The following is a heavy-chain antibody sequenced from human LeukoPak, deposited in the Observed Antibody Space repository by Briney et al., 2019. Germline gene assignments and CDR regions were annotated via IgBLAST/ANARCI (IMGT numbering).Heavy chain of an antibody. CDR1: GFTFSSYA. D-gene: IGHD3-9*01. V-gene: IGHV3-30-3*01. Sequence: GRSLRLSCAASGFTFSSYAMHWVRQAPGKGLEWVAVISYDGSNKYYADSVKGRFTISRDNSKNTLYLQMNSLRAEDTAVYYCASGYDILTGYYNPLGGDYWGQGTLVTVSS. CDR2: ISYDGSNK. CDR3: ASGYDILTGYYNPLGGDY. J-gene: IGHJ4*02.